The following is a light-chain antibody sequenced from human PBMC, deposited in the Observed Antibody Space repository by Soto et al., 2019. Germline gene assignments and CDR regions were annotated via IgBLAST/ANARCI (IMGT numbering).Light chain of an antibody. CDR3: QSYNDWPFA. J-gene: IGKJ2*01. CDR1: ESLFGF. Sequence: DMVLTQSPATLSVSPGDRVTLSCRASESLFGFLAWYQQKPGQAPRLLMYGVSTRATGIPARFSGGGSATDFTLTISSLQSEDSALYFCQSYNDWPFASGLGTRLEI. V-gene: IGKV3-15*01. CDR2: GVS.